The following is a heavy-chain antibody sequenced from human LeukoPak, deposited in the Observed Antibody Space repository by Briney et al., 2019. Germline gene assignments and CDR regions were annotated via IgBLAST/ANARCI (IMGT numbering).Heavy chain of an antibody. Sequence: ASVKVSCKASGYTFTDYYMHWVRQAPEQGLEWMGWINPNSGGTNYAQKFQGRVTMTRDTSISTAYIELSRLRSDDTAVYYCARASVDTAMDEYFQHWGQGTLVTVSS. CDR2: INPNSGGT. V-gene: IGHV1-2*02. D-gene: IGHD5-18*01. CDR1: GYTFTDYY. CDR3: ARASVDTAMDEYFQH. J-gene: IGHJ1*01.